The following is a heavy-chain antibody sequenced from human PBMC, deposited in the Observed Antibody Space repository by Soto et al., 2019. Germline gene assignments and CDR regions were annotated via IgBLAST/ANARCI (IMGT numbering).Heavy chain of an antibody. V-gene: IGHV1-18*01. J-gene: IGHJ2*01. CDR1: GYTFSSHG. Sequence: QLQLVQSGAEVKEPGASVKVSCKTSGYTFSSHGLYWVRQAPGQGLEWMGWISPKSGDTNYVQSLQGRLTLSTDTSTGTAYMELGSLTSDEKAVYYWGRGAGDYDWYFDLWGRGTPVTVSS. D-gene: IGHD4-17*01. CDR2: ISPKSGDT. CDR3: GRGAGDYDWYFDL.